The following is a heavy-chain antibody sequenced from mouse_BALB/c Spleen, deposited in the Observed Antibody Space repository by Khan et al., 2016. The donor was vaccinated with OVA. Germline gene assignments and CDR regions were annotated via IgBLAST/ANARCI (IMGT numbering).Heavy chain of an antibody. CDR1: GFNIIDTY. J-gene: IGHJ3*01. Sequence: EVQLQQSGAELVKPGASVRLSCTASGFNIIDTYIHWVKERPEQGPEWIGRTDPANGDTKYDPKFQGQATITADTSSNTAYLHLSSLTSEDTAVYYCATLYGSPFTYWGQGTLSLSLQ. CDR2: TDPANGDT. CDR3: ATLYGSPFTY. D-gene: IGHD2-1*01. V-gene: IGHV14-3*02.